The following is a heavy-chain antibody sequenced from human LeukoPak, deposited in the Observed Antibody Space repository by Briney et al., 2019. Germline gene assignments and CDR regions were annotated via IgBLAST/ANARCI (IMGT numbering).Heavy chain of an antibody. CDR2: ISSRSSYI. CDR1: GLTFSSYS. CDR3: ARGTCSSTSCFLFDY. Sequence: PGGSLRLSCAASGLTFSSYSMNWVRQAPGKGLEWVSSISSRSSYIYYADSVKGRFTISRDNAKNSLYLQMNSLRAEDTAVYYCARGTCSSTSCFLFDYWGQGTLVTVSS. J-gene: IGHJ4*02. V-gene: IGHV3-21*01. D-gene: IGHD2-2*01.